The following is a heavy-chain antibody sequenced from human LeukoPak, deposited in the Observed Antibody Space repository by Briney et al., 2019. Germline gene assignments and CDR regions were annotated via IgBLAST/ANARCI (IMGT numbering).Heavy chain of an antibody. D-gene: IGHD2-15*01. Sequence: SETLSLTCTVSGGSISSYYWSWIRQPPGQGLEGIGYIYYSGSTNYNPSLKSRVTISVDTSKNQFSLKLSSVTAADTAVYYCARGIVVVVAATHYYYYYMDVWGKGTTVTVSS. CDR2: IYYSGST. J-gene: IGHJ6*03. CDR3: ARGIVVVVAATHYYYYYMDV. CDR1: GGSISSYY. V-gene: IGHV4-59*01.